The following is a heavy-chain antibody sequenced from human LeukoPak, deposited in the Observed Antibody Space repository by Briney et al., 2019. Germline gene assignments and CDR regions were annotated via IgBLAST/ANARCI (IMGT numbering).Heavy chain of an antibody. J-gene: IGHJ4*02. Sequence: PGGSLRLSCAASGFTVSSDYMSWVRQAPGKGLEWVSVIYSGGNTYYADSVKGRFTISRDNSKNTLFLQMNSLRAEDTAVFYCGKLFYSSGMYHFDYWGQGTLVTVSS. CDR1: GFTVSSDY. D-gene: IGHD3-10*01. V-gene: IGHV3-66*04. CDR3: GKLFYSSGMYHFDY. CDR2: IYSGGNT.